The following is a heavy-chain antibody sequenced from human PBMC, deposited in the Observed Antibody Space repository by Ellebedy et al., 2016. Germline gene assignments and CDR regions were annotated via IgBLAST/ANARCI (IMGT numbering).Heavy chain of an antibody. V-gene: IGHV6-1*01. CDR3: ARGRGIFGVVIILTWFDP. D-gene: IGHD3-3*01. J-gene: IGHJ5*02. CDR1: GGSVSSGSYY. CDR2: TYYRSKWYN. Sequence: SETLSLTXTVSGGSVSSGSYYWSWIRQSPSRGLEWLGRTYYRSKWYNDYAPSVKGRISINPDTAKNQFSLKLSSVTAADTAVYYCARGRGIFGVVIILTWFDPWGQGTLVTVSS.